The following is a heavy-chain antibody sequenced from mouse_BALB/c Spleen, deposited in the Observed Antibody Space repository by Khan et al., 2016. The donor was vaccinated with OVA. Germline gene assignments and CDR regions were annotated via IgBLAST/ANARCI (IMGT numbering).Heavy chain of an antibody. Sequence: EVQLQESGPGLVKPSQSLSLTCTVTGYSITSNYAWNWIRQFPGNKLEWMGYISYSGSTSYNPSLKSRISITRDTSKNQFFLQLSSVTTEDTATYYCARGNYYGYAMDYGGQGTSVTVSS. D-gene: IGHD1-1*01. CDR1: GYSITSNYA. CDR2: ISYSGST. V-gene: IGHV3-2*02. CDR3: ARGNYYGYAMDY. J-gene: IGHJ4*01.